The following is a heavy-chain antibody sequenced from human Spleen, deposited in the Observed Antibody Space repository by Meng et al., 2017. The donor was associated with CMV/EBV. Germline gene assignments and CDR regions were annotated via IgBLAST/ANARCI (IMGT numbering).Heavy chain of an antibody. V-gene: IGHV2-26*01. CDR3: ARIHCTGIDCYWSENWFDP. CDR1: GFSFRNARMG. CDR2: IFSNDEK. D-gene: IGHD2-8*02. J-gene: IGHJ5*02. Sequence: SGPTLVKPTETLTLTCTVSGFSFRNARMGVSWIRQPPGKALEWLAHIFSNDEKSYNTSLKSRLTISKDTSSSQVVLTLTNVDPIDTATYYCARIHCTGIDCYWSENWFDPWGQGTLVTVSS.